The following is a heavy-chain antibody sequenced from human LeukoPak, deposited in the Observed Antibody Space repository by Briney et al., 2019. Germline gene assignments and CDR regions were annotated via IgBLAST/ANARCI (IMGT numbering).Heavy chain of an antibody. CDR3: AKVNLGGVAR. CDR2: MSGGGTT. Sequence: GGSLRLSCVISGFNLNDDHISWVRQAPGKGLEWVSAMSGGGTTYYPDSAKGRFTISRDISKNTVYLQMNSVIAEDTATYYCAKVNLGGVARWGLGTLVIVSS. V-gene: IGHV3-23*01. CDR1: GFNLNDDH. D-gene: IGHD5-12*01. J-gene: IGHJ4*03.